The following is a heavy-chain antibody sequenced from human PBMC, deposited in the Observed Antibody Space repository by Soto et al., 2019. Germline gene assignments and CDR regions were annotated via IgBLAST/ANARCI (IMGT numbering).Heavy chain of an antibody. J-gene: IGHJ4*02. V-gene: IGHV4-59*01. Sequence: SETLSLTCTVSGGSISSYYWSWIRQPPGKGLEWIGYIYYSGSTNYNPSLKSRVTISVDTSKNQFSLKLSSVTAADTAVYYCAREYDFWSGYGYFDYWGQGTLVTVSS. CDR1: GGSISSYY. CDR2: IYYSGST. CDR3: AREYDFWSGYGYFDY. D-gene: IGHD3-3*01.